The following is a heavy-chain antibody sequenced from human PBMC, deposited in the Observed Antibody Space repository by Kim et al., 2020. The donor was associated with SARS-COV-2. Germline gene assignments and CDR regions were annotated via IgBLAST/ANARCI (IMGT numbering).Heavy chain of an antibody. D-gene: IGHD1-1*01. CDR2: T. J-gene: IGHJ4*02. CDR3: ARSPDDPDFDY. Sequence: TRYSPSCQGQVTISADKSISTAYLQWSSLKASDTAMYYCARSPDDPDFDYWGQGTLVTVSS. V-gene: IGHV5-51*01.